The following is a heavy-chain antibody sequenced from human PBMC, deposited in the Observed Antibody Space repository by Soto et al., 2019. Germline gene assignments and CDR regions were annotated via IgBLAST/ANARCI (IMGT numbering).Heavy chain of an antibody. V-gene: IGHV4-39*01. CDR3: ARQQGQWLYPTFDP. J-gene: IGHJ5*02. Sequence: KPSETLSLTCTVSGGSISSSSYYWGWIRQPPGKGLEWIGSIYYSGSTYYNPSLKSRVTISVDTSKNQFSLKLSSVTAADTAVYYCARQQGQWLYPTFDPWGQGTLVTVSS. D-gene: IGHD6-19*01. CDR1: GGSISSSSYY. CDR2: IYYSGST.